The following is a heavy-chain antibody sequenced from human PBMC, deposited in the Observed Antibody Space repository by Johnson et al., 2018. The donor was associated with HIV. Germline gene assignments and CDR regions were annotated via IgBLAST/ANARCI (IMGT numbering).Heavy chain of an antibody. CDR1: GFTFGSYG. CDR3: GMSGVEDAAFDI. CDR2: ISYDGNNK. V-gene: IGHV3-30*03. D-gene: IGHD7-27*01. J-gene: IGHJ3*02. Sequence: QVQLVESGGGLVQPGGSLRLSCAAAGFTFGSYGMHWVRQAPGKGLEWVALISYDGNNKYYADSVKGRFTISRDNSKNTLYLQMNSLRAEDTAVFYCGMSGVEDAAFDIWGQGTMVTVSS.